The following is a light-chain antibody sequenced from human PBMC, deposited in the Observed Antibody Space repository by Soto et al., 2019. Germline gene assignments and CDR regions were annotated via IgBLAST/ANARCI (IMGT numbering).Light chain of an antibody. CDR1: QSVGNV. CDR3: QQRDDWPLT. Sequence: EIVLTQSPATLSLSPGERANLSCRASQSVGNVLAWYQQIPGQAPRLLIYDASSRATGIPARFSGSGSGTDFTLTISSLEPEEFAVYYCQQRDDWPLTFGGGTKVEIK. J-gene: IGKJ4*01. CDR2: DAS. V-gene: IGKV3-11*01.